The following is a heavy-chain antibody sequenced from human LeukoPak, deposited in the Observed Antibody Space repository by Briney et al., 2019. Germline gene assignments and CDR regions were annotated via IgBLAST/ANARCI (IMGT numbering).Heavy chain of an antibody. J-gene: IGHJ4*02. V-gene: IGHV3-23*01. CDR2: ISGSGGST. CDR3: AKDRSCTNGVCHGDFDY. D-gene: IGHD2-8*01. CDR1: GFTFSSYG. Sequence: GGSLRLSCAASGFTFSSYGMSWVRQAPGKGLEWVSGISGSGGSTYYADSVKGRFTISRDNSKNTLYLQMNSLRAEDTDVYYCAKDRSCTNGVCHGDFDYWGQGTLVTVSS.